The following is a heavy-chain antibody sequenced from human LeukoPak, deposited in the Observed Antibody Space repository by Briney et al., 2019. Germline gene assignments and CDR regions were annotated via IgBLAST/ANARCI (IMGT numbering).Heavy chain of an antibody. CDR3: ASSSGYYYEWFDP. CDR1: GGTFSSYA. D-gene: IGHD3-22*01. Sequence: SVKVSCKASGGTFSSYAISWVRQAPGQGLEWMGGIIPIFGTANYAQKFQGRVTITADESTSTAYMELSSRRSEDTAVCYCASSSGYYYEWFDPWGQGTLVTVSS. CDR2: IIPIFGTA. J-gene: IGHJ5*02. V-gene: IGHV1-69*13.